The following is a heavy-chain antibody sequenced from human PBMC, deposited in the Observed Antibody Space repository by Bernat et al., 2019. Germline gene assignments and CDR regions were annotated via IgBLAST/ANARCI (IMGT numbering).Heavy chain of an antibody. CDR1: GGSISSSSYY. CDR2: IYYSGST. D-gene: IGHD2-15*01. CDR3: ARHAKGVAGHFDL. V-gene: IGHV4-39*01. Sequence: QLQLQESGPGLVKPSETLSLTCTVSGGSISSSSYYWGWIRQPPGKGLEWIGSIYYSGSTYYNPSLKSRVTITVDTSQNQFSLKLRSVNTADTAVYYCARHAKGVAGHFDLWGQGTLVTVSS. J-gene: IGHJ4*02.